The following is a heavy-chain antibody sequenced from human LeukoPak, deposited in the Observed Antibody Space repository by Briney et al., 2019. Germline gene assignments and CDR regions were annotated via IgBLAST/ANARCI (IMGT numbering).Heavy chain of an antibody. D-gene: IGHD3-22*01. CDR3: ARDRGYYYDSSGYYPYNWFDP. J-gene: IGHJ5*02. CDR2: INPSGGGT. V-gene: IGHV1-46*01. Sequence: ASVKVSCKASGYTFTSYHMHWVRQAPGQGLEWMGIINPSGGGTGYAQKFQGRIAMTRDTSTNTVYMDLSSLRSEDTAVYYCARDRGYYYDSSGYYPYNWFDPWGQGTLVTVSS. CDR1: GYTFTSYH.